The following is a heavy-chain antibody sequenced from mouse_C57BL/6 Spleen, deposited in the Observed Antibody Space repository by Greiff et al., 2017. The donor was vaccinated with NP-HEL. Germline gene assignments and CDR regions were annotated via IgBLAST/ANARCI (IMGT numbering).Heavy chain of an antibody. CDR2: IYPGDGDT. CDR1: GYAFSSYW. V-gene: IGHV1-80*01. D-gene: IGHD1-1*01. J-gene: IGHJ2*01. Sequence: VQLQQSGAELVKPGASVKISCKASGYAFSSYWMNWVKQRPGKGLEWIGQIYPGDGDTNYNGKFKGKATLTADKSSSTAYMQLSSLTSEDSAVYFCARGWDYYGSSFYFDYWGQGTTLTVSS. CDR3: ARGWDYYGSSFYFDY.